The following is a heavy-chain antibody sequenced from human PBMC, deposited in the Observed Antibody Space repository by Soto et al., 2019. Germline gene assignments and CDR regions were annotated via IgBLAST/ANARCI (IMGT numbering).Heavy chain of an antibody. CDR3: ARDRRSPWLRPPSCTEIDY. J-gene: IGHJ4*02. CDR1: GFTFSSYG. CDR2: IWYDGSNK. Sequence: QVQLVESGGGVAQPGRTLRLPCAASGFTFSSYGMHWVRQAPGKGLEWVAVIWYDGSNKYYADYVRGRFTISRDNSKNTLYLQMNSLRALDTSVYYCARDRRSPWLRPPSCTEIDYWGQGTMVTVSS. D-gene: IGHD5-12*01. V-gene: IGHV3-33*01.